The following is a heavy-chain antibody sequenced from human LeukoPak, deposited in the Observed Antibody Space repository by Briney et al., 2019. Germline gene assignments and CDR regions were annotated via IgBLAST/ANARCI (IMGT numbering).Heavy chain of an antibody. CDR1: GFTFSSYS. CDR2: ISTSSSYI. CDR3: AKDRTAGYSSSWDTDY. J-gene: IGHJ4*02. Sequence: PGGSLRLSCAAYGFTFSSYSMNWVRQAPGKGLEWVAFISTSSSYIYYADSVKGRFTISRDNSKNTLYLQMNSLRAEDTAVYYCAKDRTAGYSSSWDTDYWGQGTLVTVSS. V-gene: IGHV3-21*01. D-gene: IGHD6-13*01.